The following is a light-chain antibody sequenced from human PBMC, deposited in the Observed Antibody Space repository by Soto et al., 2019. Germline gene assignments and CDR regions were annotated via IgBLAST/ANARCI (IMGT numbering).Light chain of an antibody. V-gene: IGLV2-23*01. J-gene: IGLJ1*01. Sequence: QSALTXSASVSGSPGQWISIPCAGTSSDIGSYNTVSWYQHHPGKAPKLLIYEGTKRPSGVSHRFSGSKSGNTASLTISGLQPEDEADYYCCSFAGFNTYVFGTGTKVTVL. CDR1: SSDIGSYNT. CDR3: CSFAGFNTYV. CDR2: EGT.